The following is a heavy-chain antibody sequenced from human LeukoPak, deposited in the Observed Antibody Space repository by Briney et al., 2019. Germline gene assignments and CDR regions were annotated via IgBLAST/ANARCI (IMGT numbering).Heavy chain of an antibody. V-gene: IGHV3-9*01. CDR2: ISWNSGSI. J-gene: IGHJ6*02. CDR1: GFTFDDYA. Sequence: PGRSLRLSCAASGFTFDDYAMHWVRQAPGKGLEWVSGISWNSGSIGYADSVKGRFTISRDNAKNSLYLQMNSLRAEDTALYYCAKEEMATATYCYGMDVWGQGTTVTVSS. CDR3: AKEEMATATYCYGMDV. D-gene: IGHD5-24*01.